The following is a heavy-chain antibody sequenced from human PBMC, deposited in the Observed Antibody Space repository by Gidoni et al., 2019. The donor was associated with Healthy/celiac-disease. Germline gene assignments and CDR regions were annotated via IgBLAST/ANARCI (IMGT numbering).Heavy chain of an antibody. CDR2: ISYDGSNK. D-gene: IGHD1-1*01. J-gene: IGHJ4*02. V-gene: IGHV3-30*03. CDR1: GFTFSSYG. Sequence: QVQLVESGGGVVQPGRSLRLSCAASGFTFSSYGMHWVRQAPGKGLEWVAVISYDGSNKYYADSVKGRFTISRDNSKNTLYLQMNSLRAEDTAVYYCASGLEVGYWGQGTLVTVSS. CDR3: ASGLEVGY.